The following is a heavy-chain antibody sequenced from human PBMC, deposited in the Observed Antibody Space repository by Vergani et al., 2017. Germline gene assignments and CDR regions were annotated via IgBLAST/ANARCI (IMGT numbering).Heavy chain of an antibody. J-gene: IGHJ5*02. D-gene: IGHD1-26*01. CDR2: IYYSGST. V-gene: IGHV4-39*07. CDR1: GGSISSSSYY. CDR3: ARHGAWDWFDP. Sequence: QLQLQESGPGLVKPSETLSLTCTVSGGSISSSSYYWGWIRQPPGKGLEWIGSIYYSGSTYYNPSLKSRVTISVDTSKNQFSLKLSSVTAADTAVYYCARHGAWDWFDPWGQGTLVTVSS.